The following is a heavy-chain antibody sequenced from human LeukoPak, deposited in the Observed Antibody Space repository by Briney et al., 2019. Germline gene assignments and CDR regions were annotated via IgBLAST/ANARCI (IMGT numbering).Heavy chain of an antibody. D-gene: IGHD3-16*01. V-gene: IGHV3-11*06. CDR3: ARGSCASLCQMDY. CDR1: GFTFSDYY. Sequence: PGGSLRLSCAASGFTFSDYYMSWIRQAPGKGLEWLSYIRSSNTYTNYADSVKGRFTVSRDNAKYSLSLQMNSLRAEDTAVYYCARGSCASLCQMDYWGQGILVTVSS. J-gene: IGHJ4*02. CDR2: IRSSNTYT.